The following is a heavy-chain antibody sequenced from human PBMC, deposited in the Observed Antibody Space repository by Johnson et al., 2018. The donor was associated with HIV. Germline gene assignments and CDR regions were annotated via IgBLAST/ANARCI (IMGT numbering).Heavy chain of an antibody. CDR1: GFTFSSYW. CDR3: ARDYYDSSGYYSPGGEAFDI. CDR2: IKQDGSEK. D-gene: IGHD3-22*01. V-gene: IGHV3-7*03. Sequence: EVQLVESGGGLVQPGGSLRLSCAASGFTFSSYWMSWVRQAPGKGLEWVANIKQDGSEKYYVDSVKGRFTIPRDNAKNSLYLQMNSLRAEDTALYYCARDYYDSSGYYSPGGEAFDIWGQGTMVTVSS. J-gene: IGHJ3*02.